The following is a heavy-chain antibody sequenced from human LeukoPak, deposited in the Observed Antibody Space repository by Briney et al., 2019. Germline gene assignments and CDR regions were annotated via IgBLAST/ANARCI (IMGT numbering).Heavy chain of an antibody. CDR3: ARHGITIFGVAGGHNWFDP. V-gene: IGHV4-39*01. Sequence: SETLSLTCTVSGGSISSSSYYWGWIRQPPGKGLEWIGSIYYSGSTYYNPSLKSRVTISVDTSKNQFSLKLSSVTAADTAVYYCARHGITIFGVAGGHNWFDPWGQGTLVTVSS. J-gene: IGHJ5*02. D-gene: IGHD3-3*01. CDR2: IYYSGST. CDR1: GGSISSSSYY.